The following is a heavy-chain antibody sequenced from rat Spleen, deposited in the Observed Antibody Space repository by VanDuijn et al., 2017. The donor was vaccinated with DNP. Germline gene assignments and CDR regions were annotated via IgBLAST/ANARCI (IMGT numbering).Heavy chain of an antibody. CDR3: TREVAPFAY. Sequence: QVQVKESGPDLVRPSQTLSLTCTVSGFSQTNSSVNWVRQPPGKGLEWIAQISSGGSTYYNSAFTSRLSISRDTSKSQVFLKMNSLQTEDTAIYFCTREVAPFAYWGQGTLVTVSS. V-gene: IGHV2-6*01. CDR2: ISSGGST. J-gene: IGHJ3*01. CDR1: GFSQTNSS.